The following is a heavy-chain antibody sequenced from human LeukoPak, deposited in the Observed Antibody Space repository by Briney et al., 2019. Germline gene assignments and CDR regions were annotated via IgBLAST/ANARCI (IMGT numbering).Heavy chain of an antibody. J-gene: IGHJ3*02. D-gene: IGHD3-9*01. V-gene: IGHV3-53*01. CDR1: GFTVSSNY. CDR3: ARGPYFPPGAFDI. CDR2: MYSGGST. Sequence: AGGSLILSCAASGFTVSSNYMGWVRQAPGKGLEWVSVMYSGGSTYYADSVRGRFTISRDSSKNTLYLQMNSLRAEDTAVYYCARGPYFPPGAFDIWGQGTMVTVSS.